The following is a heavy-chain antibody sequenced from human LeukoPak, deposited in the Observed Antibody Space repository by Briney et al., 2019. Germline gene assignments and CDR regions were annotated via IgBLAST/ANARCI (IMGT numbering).Heavy chain of an antibody. J-gene: IGHJ4*02. V-gene: IGHV4-59*12. CDR2: IYYSGST. CDR1: GGSISTYY. Sequence: PSETLSLTCTVSGGSISTYYWTWIRQPPGKRLEWIGYIYYSGSTNYNPSLKSRVTISVDTSKNQFSLKLSSVTAADTAVYYCAREGLDTAMVPFFDNWGQGTLVTVSS. D-gene: IGHD5-18*01. CDR3: AREGLDTAMVPFFDN.